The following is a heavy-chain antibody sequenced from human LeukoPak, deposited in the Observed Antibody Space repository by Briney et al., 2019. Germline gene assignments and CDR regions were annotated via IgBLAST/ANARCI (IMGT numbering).Heavy chain of an antibody. Sequence: GASVKVSCKASGYTFTGYYMHWVRQAPGQGLEWMGWINPNSGGTNYAQKFQGRVTMTTDTSTSTAYMELRSLRSDDAAVYYCARLSGSYYIFDYWGQGTLVTVSS. CDR1: GYTFTGYY. J-gene: IGHJ4*02. D-gene: IGHD1-26*01. CDR3: ARLSGSYYIFDY. CDR2: INPNSGGT. V-gene: IGHV1-2*02.